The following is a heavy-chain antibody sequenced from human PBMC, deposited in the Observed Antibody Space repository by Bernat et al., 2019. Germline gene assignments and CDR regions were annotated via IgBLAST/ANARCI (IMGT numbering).Heavy chain of an antibody. V-gene: IGHV3-53*02. Sequence: EVQLVETGGGLIQPGGSLRLSCAASGFTVSSNYMSWVRQAPGKGLEWVSVIYSGGSTYYADSVKGRFTISRDKSKNARYLQMNSLRAEDTAVYYCARGGSSSWYIDYWGQGTLVTVSS. J-gene: IGHJ4*02. CDR3: ARGGSSSWYIDY. CDR2: IYSGGST. D-gene: IGHD6-13*01. CDR1: GFTVSSNY.